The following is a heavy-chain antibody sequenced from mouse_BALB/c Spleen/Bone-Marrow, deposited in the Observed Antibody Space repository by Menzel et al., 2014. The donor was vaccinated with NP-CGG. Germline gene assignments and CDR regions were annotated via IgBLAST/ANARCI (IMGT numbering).Heavy chain of an antibody. V-gene: IGHV1-69*01. CDR1: GYTFTDYW. CDR3: AREGYGYQYFDY. D-gene: IGHD2-2*01. J-gene: IGHJ2*01. CDR2: IDTSDSYT. Sequence: QVQLQQSGAELVMPGASVKMSCKASGYTFTDYWMHWVKQRPGQGLEWIGAIDTSDSYTSYNQKFKGKATLTVDESSSTAYMQLSSLASEDSAVYCCAREGYGYQYFDYWGQGTTLTGSS.